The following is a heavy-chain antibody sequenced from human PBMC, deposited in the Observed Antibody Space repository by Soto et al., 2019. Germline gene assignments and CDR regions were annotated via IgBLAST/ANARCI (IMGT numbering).Heavy chain of an antibody. V-gene: IGHV3-33*01. J-gene: IGHJ6*02. D-gene: IGHD2-15*01. Sequence: PGGSLRLSCAASGFTFSSYGMHWVRQAPGKGLEWVAVIWYDGSNKYYADSVKGRFTISRDNSKNTLYLQMNSLRAEDTAVYYCARDPVAIADPSYGMDVWGQGTTVTVSS. CDR1: GFTFSSYG. CDR2: IWYDGSNK. CDR3: ARDPVAIADPSYGMDV.